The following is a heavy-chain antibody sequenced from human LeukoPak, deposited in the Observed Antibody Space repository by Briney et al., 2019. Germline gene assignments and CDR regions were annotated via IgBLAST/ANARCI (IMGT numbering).Heavy chain of an antibody. CDR1: GSTFTSYS. Sequence: GGSLRLSCAASGSTFTSYSMSWVRQAPGKGLEWVSGTSDRGDYTYYADSVKGRFTISRDSSKNTLFLQMNSLRAEDTALYFCARKAQYNGHYPLDYWGQGTLVTVSS. V-gene: IGHV3-23*01. D-gene: IGHD1-7*01. J-gene: IGHJ4*02. CDR2: TSDRGDYT. CDR3: ARKAQYNGHYPLDY.